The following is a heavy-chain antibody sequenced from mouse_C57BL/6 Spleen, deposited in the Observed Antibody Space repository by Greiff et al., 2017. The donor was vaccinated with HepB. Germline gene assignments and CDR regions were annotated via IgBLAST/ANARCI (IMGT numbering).Heavy chain of an antibody. CDR3: ARHEWEYDGGFAY. J-gene: IGHJ3*01. Sequence: QVQLKESGAELVKPGASVKLSCKASGYTFTDYSIHWVKQRPGQGLEWIGWFYPGSGSIKYNKKFKDKATLTADKSSSTAYMELSSLTSEDSAVYVCARHEWEYDGGFAYWGQGTLVTVSA. D-gene: IGHD2-14*01. V-gene: IGHV1-62-2*01. CDR2: FYPGSGSI. CDR1: GYTFTDYS.